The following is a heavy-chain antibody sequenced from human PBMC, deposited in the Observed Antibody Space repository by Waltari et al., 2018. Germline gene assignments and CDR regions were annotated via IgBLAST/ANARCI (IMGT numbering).Heavy chain of an antibody. J-gene: IGHJ6*02. CDR1: GGSFSGYS. CDR3: VRLEDCTGPGGHCYSGDPFALDV. Sequence: QVQLQQWGAGLLQSSETLSLTCAVYGGSFSGYSWVWVRQPPGKGLEWIGEINHAGYTNHNPSLRSRVTMSADTSKSQFSLKLNSVTAADTAVYYCVRLEDCTGPGGHCYSGDPFALDVWGQGTTVTVSS. CDR2: INHAGYT. V-gene: IGHV4-34*02. D-gene: IGHD2-15*01.